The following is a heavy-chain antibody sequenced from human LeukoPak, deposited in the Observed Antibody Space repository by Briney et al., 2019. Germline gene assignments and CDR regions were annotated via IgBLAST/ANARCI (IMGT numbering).Heavy chain of an antibody. CDR3: ARDLTLGYCSGGSCYGSRDY. CDR2: ISGSGGST. Sequence: GGSLRLSCAASGFTFSSYAMSWVRQAPGKGLEWVSAISGSGGSTYYADSVKGRFTISRDNSKNTLYLQMNSLRDEDTAVYYCARDLTLGYCSGGSCYGSRDYWGQGTLVTVSS. CDR1: GFTFSSYA. J-gene: IGHJ4*02. D-gene: IGHD2-15*01. V-gene: IGHV3-23*01.